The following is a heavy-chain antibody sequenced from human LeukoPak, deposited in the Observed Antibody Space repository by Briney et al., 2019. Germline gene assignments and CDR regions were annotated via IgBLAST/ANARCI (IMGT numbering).Heavy chain of an antibody. CDR1: GFALKGYS. CDR3: ARVAVSGPTGWFDS. D-gene: IGHD2-8*02. J-gene: IGHJ5*01. CDR2: ISSTSAYI. Sequence: GGSLRLSCAGSGFALKGYSLSWVRQAPGKGLEWVSSISSTSAYISYADSVKGRFTISRDNVDNVVYLQMNSLGAEDTAVYYCARVAVSGPTGWFDSWGQGTLVIVSS. V-gene: IGHV3-21*01.